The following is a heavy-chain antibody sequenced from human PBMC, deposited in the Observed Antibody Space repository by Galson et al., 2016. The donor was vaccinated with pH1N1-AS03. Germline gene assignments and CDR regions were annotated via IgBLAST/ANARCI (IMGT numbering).Heavy chain of an antibody. D-gene: IGHD3-10*01. CDR2: ISGSGEDT. V-gene: IGHV3-23*01. J-gene: IGHJ4*02. CDR3: TSGMVELDY. Sequence: SLRLSCAASGFSFSSYATSWVRQAPGKGLEWVSSISGSGEDTYYADSVKGRFTTSRDNAKNSLSLQMNSLRSEDTAVYYCTSGMVELDYWGQGTLVTVSS. CDR1: GFSFSSYA.